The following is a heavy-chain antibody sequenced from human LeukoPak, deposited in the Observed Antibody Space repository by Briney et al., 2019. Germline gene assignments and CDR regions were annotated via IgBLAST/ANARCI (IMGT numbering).Heavy chain of an antibody. Sequence: SETLSLTCTVSGGSISSSSYYWGWIRQPPGKGLEWIGSIYYSGSTYYNPSLKSRVTISVDTSKNQFSLKLSSVTAADTAVYYCARLRGYSGYDSWGQGTLVTVSS. CDR1: GGSISSSSYY. J-gene: IGHJ5*02. CDR2: IYYSGST. D-gene: IGHD5-12*01. CDR3: ARLRGYSGYDS. V-gene: IGHV4-39*01.